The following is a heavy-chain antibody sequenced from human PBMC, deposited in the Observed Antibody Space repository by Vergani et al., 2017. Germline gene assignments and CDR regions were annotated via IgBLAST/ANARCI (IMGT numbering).Heavy chain of an antibody. V-gene: IGHV3-13*01. CDR1: GFTFSSYD. J-gene: IGHJ4*02. Sequence: EVQLVESGGGLVQPGGSLRLSCAASGFTFSSYDMHWVRQATGKGLEWVSAIGTAGDTYYPGSVKGRFTISRDNSKNTLYLQMNSLRAEDTAVYYCARVNYGSGSYFDYWGQGTLVTVSS. D-gene: IGHD3-10*01. CDR2: IGTAGDT. CDR3: ARVNYGSGSYFDY.